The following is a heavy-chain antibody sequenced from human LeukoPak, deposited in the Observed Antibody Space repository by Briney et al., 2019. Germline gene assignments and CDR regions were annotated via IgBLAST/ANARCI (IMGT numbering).Heavy chain of an antibody. CDR1: GFTFSSYA. D-gene: IGHD3-10*01. Sequence: GGSLRLSCAASGFTFSSYAMHWVRQAPGKGLEWVAVISYDGSNKYYADSVKGRFTISRDNSKNTLYLQMNSLRAEDTAVYYCARDQPLLWFGELFSDNWFGPWGQGTLVTVSS. J-gene: IGHJ5*02. CDR3: ARDQPLLWFGELFSDNWFGP. CDR2: ISYDGSNK. V-gene: IGHV3-30-3*01.